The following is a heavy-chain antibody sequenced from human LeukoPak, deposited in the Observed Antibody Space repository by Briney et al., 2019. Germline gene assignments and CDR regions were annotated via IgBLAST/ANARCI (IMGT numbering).Heavy chain of an antibody. J-gene: IGHJ1*01. CDR3: ARTDETAPAEDFQH. Sequence: PGGSLRPSCAASGFSFSSLDMNWVRQAPGKGLEWVSVIYSGGSTYYADSVKGRFTSSRDNSKNTLYLQMKSLRAEDTAVYYCARTDETAPAEDFQHWGQGTLVTVSS. CDR2: IYSGGST. D-gene: IGHD2-21*02. CDR1: GFSFSSLD. V-gene: IGHV3-53*01.